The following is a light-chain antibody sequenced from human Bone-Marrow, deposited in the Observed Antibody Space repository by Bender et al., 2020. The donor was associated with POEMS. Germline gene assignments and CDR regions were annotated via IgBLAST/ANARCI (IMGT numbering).Light chain of an antibody. CDR1: SSNIGAHA. J-gene: IGLJ3*02. Sequence: QSVLTQPPSASGTPGQRVTISCSGGSSNIGAHAVNWYQHLPGTAPQLLISDNFNRPSGVPDRFSGSISGNTASLTITGTQAEDEADYYCNSRDSSGNHLVLFGGGTKLTVL. V-gene: IGLV1-40*01. CDR3: NSRDSSGNHLVL. CDR2: DNF.